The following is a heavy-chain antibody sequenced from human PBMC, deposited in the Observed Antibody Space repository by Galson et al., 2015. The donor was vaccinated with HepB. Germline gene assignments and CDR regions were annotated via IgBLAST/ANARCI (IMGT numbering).Heavy chain of an antibody. CDR3: AKDRWTRRIALGGADY. V-gene: IGHV3-30*18. J-gene: IGHJ4*02. CDR1: GFTFSSYG. D-gene: IGHD6-19*01. Sequence: SLRLSCAASGFTFSSYGMHWVRQAPGKGLEWVTIVSYDGNDEYYADSVKGRFTVSRDNSGNTLYLRMNNLRAEDTAVYFCAKDRWTRRIALGGADYWGQGTLVTVSS. CDR2: VSYDGNDE.